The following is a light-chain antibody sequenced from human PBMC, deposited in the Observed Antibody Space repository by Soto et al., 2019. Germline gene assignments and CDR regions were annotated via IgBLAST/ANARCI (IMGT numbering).Light chain of an antibody. CDR1: QRISGY. CDR2: DAS. CDR3: QHYGSSTWT. Sequence: VVLTQSPGTLSLSPGERATHSCRASQRISGYLGWYQQKPGQAPRLLIYDASNRATGIPVRFSGSGSGTDYTLTISRLEPEDFAVYYCQHYGSSTWTFGQGTKVDI. J-gene: IGKJ1*01. V-gene: IGKV3-20*01.